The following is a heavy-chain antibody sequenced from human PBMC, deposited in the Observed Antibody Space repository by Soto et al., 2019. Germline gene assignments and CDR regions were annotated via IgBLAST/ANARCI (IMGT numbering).Heavy chain of an antibody. J-gene: IGHJ4*02. CDR1: GGSFSGYF. D-gene: IGHD3-10*01. Sequence: QVQLQQWGAGLLKPSETMSLTCAVSGGSFSGYFWSWIRQPPGKGLEWIGEINHSGSTYYNPSLGSRVTVLVDTSRSQFSLKLRSVTAADTAVYFCTRGRGFGHFTPPFDDWGQGTLVTVSS. CDR2: INHSGST. V-gene: IGHV4-34*01. CDR3: TRGRGFGHFTPPFDD.